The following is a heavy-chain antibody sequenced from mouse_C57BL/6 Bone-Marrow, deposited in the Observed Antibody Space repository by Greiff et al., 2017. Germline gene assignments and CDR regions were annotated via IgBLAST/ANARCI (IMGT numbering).Heavy chain of an antibody. Sequence: VQLQQSGAELARPGASVKMSCKASGYTFTSYTMHWVKQRPGQGLEWIGYINPSSGYTKYNQKFKDKATLTADKSSSTAYMQLSSLTSEDSAVYYCERSPRFAYWGQGTLVTVSA. CDR2: INPSSGYT. CDR3: ERSPRFAY. CDR1: GYTFTSYT. V-gene: IGHV1-4*01. J-gene: IGHJ3*01.